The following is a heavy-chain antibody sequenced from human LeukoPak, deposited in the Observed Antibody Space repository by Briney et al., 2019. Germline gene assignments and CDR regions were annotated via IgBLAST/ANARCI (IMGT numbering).Heavy chain of an antibody. Sequence: GGSLRLSCAASGFTFSSYSMNWVRQAPGKGLEWIAHITSERDGGTADYAAPVKGRFTISRDDSKNTLYLQINSLKTEDTALYYCTTGTRPMVRGVITEYWGQGTLVTVSS. CDR3: TTGTRPMVRGVITEY. V-gene: IGHV3-15*01. CDR1: GFTFSSYS. CDR2: ITSERDGGTA. D-gene: IGHD3-10*01. J-gene: IGHJ4*02.